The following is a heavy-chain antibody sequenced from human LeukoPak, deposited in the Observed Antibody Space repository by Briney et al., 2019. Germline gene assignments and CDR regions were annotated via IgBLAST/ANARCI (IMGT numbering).Heavy chain of an antibody. CDR3: ARLHIYGSGPNGGFDY. Sequence: GGSLRLSCAASGFTFSDYYMSWIRQAPGKGLEWVSYISSSGSTIYYADSVKGRFTISRDNAKNSLYLQMNSLRAEDTAVYYCARLHIYGSGPNGGFDYWGQGTLVTVSS. CDR2: ISSSGSTI. D-gene: IGHD3-10*01. V-gene: IGHV3-11*01. CDR1: GFTFSDYY. J-gene: IGHJ4*02.